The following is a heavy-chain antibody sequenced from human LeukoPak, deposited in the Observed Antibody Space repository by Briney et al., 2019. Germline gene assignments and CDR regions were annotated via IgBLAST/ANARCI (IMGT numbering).Heavy chain of an antibody. CDR3: ARVRLGGSYYVGDAFDI. D-gene: IGHD1-26*01. CDR1: GFTFSSYD. Sequence: PGGSLRLSCAASGFTFSSYDMHWVRQATGKGLEWVSAIGTAGDTYYPGSVKGRFTISRDNAKNSLYLQMNSLRAEDTAVYYCARVRLGGSYYVGDAFDIWGQGTMVTVSS. J-gene: IGHJ3*02. CDR2: IGTAGDT. V-gene: IGHV3-13*01.